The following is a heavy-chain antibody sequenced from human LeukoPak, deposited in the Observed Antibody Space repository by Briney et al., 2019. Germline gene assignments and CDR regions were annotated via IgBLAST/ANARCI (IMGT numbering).Heavy chain of an antibody. Sequence: GGSLRLSCAASGFTFDNYGMHWVRQAPGKGLEWVAFVRYDESNKYYVDSVKGRFTISRDNSKNTLYLQMNSLRAEDTAVYYCAKDPEYYYDSSGYYGYWGQGTLVTVSS. CDR2: VRYDESNK. J-gene: IGHJ4*02. CDR1: GFTFDNYG. D-gene: IGHD3-22*01. CDR3: AKDPEYYYDSSGYYGY. V-gene: IGHV3-30*02.